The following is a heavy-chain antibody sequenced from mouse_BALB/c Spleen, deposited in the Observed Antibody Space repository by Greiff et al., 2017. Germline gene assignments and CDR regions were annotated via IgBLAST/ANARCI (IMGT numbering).Heavy chain of an antibody. Sequence: VQLQQSGAELVKPGASVKLSCTASGFNIKDTYMHWVKQRPEQGLEWIGRIDPANGNTKYDPKFQGKATITADTSSNTAYLQLSSLTSEDTAVYCCARGGGSSPYYAMDYWGQGTSVTVSS. D-gene: IGHD1-1*01. CDR1: GFNIKDTY. CDR3: ARGGGSSPYYAMDY. CDR2: IDPANGNT. V-gene: IGHV14-3*02. J-gene: IGHJ4*01.